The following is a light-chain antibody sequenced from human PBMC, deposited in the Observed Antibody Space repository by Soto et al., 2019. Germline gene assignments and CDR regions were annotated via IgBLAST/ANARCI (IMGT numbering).Light chain of an antibody. CDR1: SSDVGSYNL. CDR3: CSYAGSSTVV. V-gene: IGLV2-23*01. J-gene: IGLJ2*01. Sequence: QSALTRPASVSGSPGQSITISCTGTSSDVGSYNLVSWYQQHPGKAPKLMIYEGSKRPSGVSNRFSGSKSGNTASLTISGLQAEDDADYYCCSYAGSSTVVFGAGTRLTVL. CDR2: EGS.